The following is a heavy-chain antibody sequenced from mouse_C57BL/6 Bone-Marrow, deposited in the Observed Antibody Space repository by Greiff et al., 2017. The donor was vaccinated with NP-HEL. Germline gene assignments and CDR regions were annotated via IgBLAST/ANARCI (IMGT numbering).Heavy chain of an antibody. CDR3: ARSYYDYAGFAY. J-gene: IGHJ3*01. V-gene: IGHV1-19*01. Sequence: VQLQQSGPVLVKPGASVKMSCKASGYTFTDYYINWVKQSHGKSLEWIGVINPYNGGTSYNQKFKGKATLTVDKSSSTAYMELNSLTSEDSAVYYCARSYYDYAGFAYWGQGTLVTVSA. CDR2: INPYNGGT. CDR1: GYTFTDYY. D-gene: IGHD2-4*01.